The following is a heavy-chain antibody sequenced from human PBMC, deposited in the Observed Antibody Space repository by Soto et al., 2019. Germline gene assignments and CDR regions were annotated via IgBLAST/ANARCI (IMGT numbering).Heavy chain of an antibody. Sequence: EVQLVESGGGLVQPGGSLRLSCAASGFTFSSYWMHWVRQAPGKGLVWVSRINSDGSSTSYADSVKGRFTISRDNAKNTLYLQMNSLRAEDTAVYYCASAAAAAGYYYYGMDVWGQGTTVTVSS. J-gene: IGHJ6*02. CDR1: GFTFSSYW. CDR2: INSDGSST. CDR3: ASAAAAAGYYYYGMDV. V-gene: IGHV3-74*01. D-gene: IGHD6-13*01.